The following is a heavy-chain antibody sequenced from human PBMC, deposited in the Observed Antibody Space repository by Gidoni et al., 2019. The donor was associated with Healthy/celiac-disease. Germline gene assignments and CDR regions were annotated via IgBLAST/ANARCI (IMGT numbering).Heavy chain of an antibody. CDR2: FDPEDGET. CDR1: GYTLTALS. D-gene: IGHD6-19*01. V-gene: IGHV1-24*01. Sequence: QVQLVQSGAEVKKPGASVKVSCKVSGYTLTALSMHWVRQAPGKGLEWMGGFDPEDGETIYEQKFQGRVTMTEDTSTDTAYMELSSLRSEDTAVYYCAGHLAVAGQADAFDIWGQGTMVTVSS. J-gene: IGHJ3*02. CDR3: AGHLAVAGQADAFDI.